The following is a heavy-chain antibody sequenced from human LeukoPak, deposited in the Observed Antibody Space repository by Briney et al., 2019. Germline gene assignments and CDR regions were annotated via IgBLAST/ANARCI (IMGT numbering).Heavy chain of an antibody. CDR1: GYTFTSYD. J-gene: IGHJ6*02. V-gene: IGHV1-8*01. D-gene: IGHD2-15*01. Sequence: ASVKVSCKASGYTFTSYDINWVRQATGQGLEWMGWMNPNSSNTGYAQKFQGRVTMTRNTSISTAYMELSSLRSEDTAVYYCARVPPRYCSGGSCYSDYYYYGMDVWGQGTTVTVSS. CDR2: MNPNSSNT. CDR3: ARVPPRYCSGGSCYSDYYYYGMDV.